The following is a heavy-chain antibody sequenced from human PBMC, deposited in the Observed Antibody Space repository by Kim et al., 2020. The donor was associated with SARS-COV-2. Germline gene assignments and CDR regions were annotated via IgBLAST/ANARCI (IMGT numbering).Heavy chain of an antibody. CDR2: INPSGGST. CDR3: ARDPYGDLFVDI. Sequence: ASVKVSCKASGYTFTSYYMHWVRQSPGQGLEWMGIINPSGGSTSYAQKFQGRVTMTRDTSTSTVYMELSSLRSEDTAVYYCARDPYGDLFVDIWGQGTMVTVSS. D-gene: IGHD4-17*01. J-gene: IGHJ3*02. CDR1: GYTFTSYY. V-gene: IGHV1-46*01.